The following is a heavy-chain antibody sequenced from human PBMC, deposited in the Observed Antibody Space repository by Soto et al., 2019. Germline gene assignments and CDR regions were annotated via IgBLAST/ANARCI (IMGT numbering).Heavy chain of an antibody. Sequence: QVQLQESGPGLVKPSQTLSLTCTVSGGSISSGGYCWSWIRQHPGEGLEWIGFMYNSGSTSYNPSLQXRXTXSXXTSTNQFSLNLRSVTAADTAVYSCARGADPTNVDYWGPGTLVTVSS. CDR1: GGSISSGGYC. V-gene: IGHV4-31*03. CDR3: ARGADPTNVDY. J-gene: IGHJ4*02. D-gene: IGHD5-12*01. CDR2: MYNSGST.